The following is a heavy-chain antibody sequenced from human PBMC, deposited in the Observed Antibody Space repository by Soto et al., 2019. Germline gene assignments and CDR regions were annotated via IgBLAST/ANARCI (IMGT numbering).Heavy chain of an antibody. D-gene: IGHD4-17*01. CDR1: GGSLTNSSYY. Sequence: KSXESRCRSGPVVGGSLTNSSYYWGWIRQSPGKGLEWMGSVYYRGRSYCKSSVKSRVTISVDTSKNRFSLSLNFVTASATAVYFCVSQRTTVPLQAYLAYWGPGALVTVYS. J-gene: IGHJ4*02. CDR2: VYYRGRS. V-gene: IGHV4-39*01. CDR3: VSQRTTVPLQAYLAY.